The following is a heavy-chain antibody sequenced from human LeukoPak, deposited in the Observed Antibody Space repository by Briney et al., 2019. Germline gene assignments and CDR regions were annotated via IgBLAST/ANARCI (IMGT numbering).Heavy chain of an antibody. D-gene: IGHD6-19*01. V-gene: IGHV1-2*02. CDR1: GGTFSSYA. CDR2: INPNSGVT. Sequence: ASVKVSCKASGGTFSSYAISWVRQAPGQGLEWMGGINPNSGVTKYAQKFQGRVIMTRDTSISTAYMEFNRLRSDDTAMYYCARGQQWLEAFEHWGQGTLVTVSS. CDR3: ARGQQWLEAFEH. J-gene: IGHJ4*02.